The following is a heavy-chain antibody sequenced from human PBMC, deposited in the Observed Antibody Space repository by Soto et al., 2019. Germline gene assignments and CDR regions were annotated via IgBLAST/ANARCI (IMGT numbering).Heavy chain of an antibody. CDR3: AKGSAASRPYYFDY. J-gene: IGHJ4*02. Sequence: PGGSLRLSCVASGFTFSSYVMSWVRQAPGKGLEWVSAISSSGVGTYYADSVKGRFTISRDNSKNTLYLQVHSLRAEDTAVYHCAKGSAASRPYYFDYWGPAPLVTVSS. CDR1: GFTFSSYV. V-gene: IGHV3-23*01. CDR2: ISSSGVGT. D-gene: IGHD2-15*01.